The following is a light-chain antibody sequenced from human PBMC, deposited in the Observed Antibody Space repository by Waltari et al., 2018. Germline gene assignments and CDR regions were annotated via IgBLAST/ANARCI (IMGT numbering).Light chain of an antibody. CDR1: PSVSSY. CDR2: GAS. Sequence: EIVLTQSPDTLSLSPGERATLSCRASPSVSSYLAWYQQKRGQAPRLLIYGASNRATGIPARFSGSGSGTDFTLTISTLEPEDFAVYYCQQRSNWPLTFGGGTKVEIK. CDR3: QQRSNWPLT. J-gene: IGKJ4*01. V-gene: IGKV3-11*01.